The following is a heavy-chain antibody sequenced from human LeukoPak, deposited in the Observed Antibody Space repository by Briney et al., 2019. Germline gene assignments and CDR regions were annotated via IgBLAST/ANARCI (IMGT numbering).Heavy chain of an antibody. J-gene: IGHJ4*02. CDR1: GFTFSRYG. Sequence: GGSLRLSCAASGFTFSRYGMHWVRQAPGKGLEWVTAISYDGSNKYYADSVKGRFTISRDNSKNTLSLQMNSLRVEDTAVYYCARDLAWGAFDYWGQGTLVTVSS. CDR2: ISYDGSNK. CDR3: ARDLAWGAFDY. V-gene: IGHV3-30*04. D-gene: IGHD3-16*01.